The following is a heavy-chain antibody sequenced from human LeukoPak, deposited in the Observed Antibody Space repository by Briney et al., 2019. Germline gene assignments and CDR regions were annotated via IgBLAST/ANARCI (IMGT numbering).Heavy chain of an antibody. V-gene: IGHV3-30*04. CDR2: IAYDGSKT. J-gene: IGHJ4*02. D-gene: IGHD3-10*01. CDR3: EREWFGESN. Sequence: PGMSLRLSCAPSGFTFSSSNMHWVCQSPARGLEWVALIAYDGSKTYYAESVKGRFTISRDNSKNMLFLQMDSLSAEDTAMYYCEREWFGESNWGQGTLVTVSS. CDR1: GFTFSSSN.